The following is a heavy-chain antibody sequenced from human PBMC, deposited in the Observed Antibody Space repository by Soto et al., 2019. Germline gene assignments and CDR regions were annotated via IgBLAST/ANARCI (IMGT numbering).Heavy chain of an antibody. CDR2: IGTAGDP. CDR3: ARSARYCSGGSCYSEGSFDY. CDR1: GFTFSSYD. J-gene: IGHJ4*02. D-gene: IGHD2-15*01. V-gene: IGHV3-13*05. Sequence: GGSLRLSCAASGFTFSSYDMHWVRQATGKGLEWVSAIGTAGDPYYPGSLKGRFTISRENAKNSLFFQMNSLRAGDTAVYYCARSARYCSGGSCYSEGSFDYWGQGTLVTVSS.